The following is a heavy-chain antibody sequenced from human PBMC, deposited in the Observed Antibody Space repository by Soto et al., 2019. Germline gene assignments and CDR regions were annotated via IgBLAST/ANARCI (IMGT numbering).Heavy chain of an antibody. CDR1: GGSISTYY. V-gene: IGHV4-59*01. CDR2: IYYSGST. J-gene: IGHJ3*02. CDR3: ARAMITFGGPGAFDI. Sequence: SETLSLTCTVSGGSISTYYWSWIRQPPGKGLEWIGYIYYSGSTNYNPSLKSRVTISVDTSKNQFSLKLSSVTAADTAVYYCARAMITFGGPGAFDIWGQGTMVTVSS. D-gene: IGHD3-16*01.